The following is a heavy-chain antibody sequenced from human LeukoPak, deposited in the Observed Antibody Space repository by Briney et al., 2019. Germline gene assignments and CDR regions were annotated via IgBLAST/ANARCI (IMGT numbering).Heavy chain of an antibody. CDR1: GYTFTSYY. J-gene: IGHJ4*02. Sequence: ASVKVSCKASGYTFTSYYMHWVRQAPGQGLEWMGIFNPNGGSTSYAQKFQSRVTMTRDTSTSTVYMELSSLRSEDTAVYYCARDLGIVVVVAATPGVDYWGQGTLVTVSS. D-gene: IGHD2-15*01. CDR3: ARDLGIVVVVAATPGVDY. V-gene: IGHV1-46*01. CDR2: FNPNGGST.